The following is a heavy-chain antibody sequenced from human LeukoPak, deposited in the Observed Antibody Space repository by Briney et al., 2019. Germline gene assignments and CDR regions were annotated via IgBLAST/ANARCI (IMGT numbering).Heavy chain of an antibody. CDR2: INPHSGDT. Sequence: ASVKVSCKASGYTFTSYYMHWVRQAPGQGLEWMGWINPHSGDTNYAHKFQGRVSMTRYTSISIAYMELSSLKSDDTAVYYCARARVPIAVAGLYYFDYWGQGALVTVSS. V-gene: IGHV1-2*07. J-gene: IGHJ4*02. CDR3: ARARVPIAVAGLYYFDY. D-gene: IGHD6-19*01. CDR1: GYTFTSYY.